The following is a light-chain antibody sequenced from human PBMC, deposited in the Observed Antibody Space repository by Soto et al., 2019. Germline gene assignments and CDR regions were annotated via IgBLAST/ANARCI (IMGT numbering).Light chain of an antibody. CDR2: AAS. V-gene: IGKV1-39*01. CDR1: QTISSW. Sequence: DIQMTQSPSTLSGSLGDRVTITCRASQTISSWLAWYQHKPGKAPKLLIYAASNLQSGVPSRFSGSGSGTDFTLTISSLQPEDFATYYCQESYSTPLWTFGQGTKVDI. CDR3: QESYSTPLWT. J-gene: IGKJ1*01.